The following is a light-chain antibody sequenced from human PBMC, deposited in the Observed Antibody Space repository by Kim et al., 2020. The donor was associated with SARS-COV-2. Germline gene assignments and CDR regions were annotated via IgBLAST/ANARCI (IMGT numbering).Light chain of an antibody. J-gene: IGKJ4*01. V-gene: IGKV1-39*01. CDR2: AAS. Sequence: DIQMTQSPSSLSAPVGDRVTITCRASQNIKNYLNWYQQKPGKAPELLIYAASSLQSGVPSRFSDSGSGTDFTLTISSLQPEDFATYYCKQSNSIPLTYGGGTKVEIK. CDR3: KQSNSIPLT. CDR1: QNIKNY.